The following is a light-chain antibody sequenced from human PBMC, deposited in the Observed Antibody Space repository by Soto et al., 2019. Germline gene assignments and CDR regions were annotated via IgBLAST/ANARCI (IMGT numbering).Light chain of an antibody. J-gene: IGKJ1*01. Sequence: EIVMTQSPATLSVSPGERATLSCRASQSVGSNLAWYQQKPGQDPRLLMYGASTRATGVPARFSGSGSGAEFTLTISSLQSEDFAVYYCQQYNNRPPWTFGQGTKVEIE. CDR3: QQYNNRPPWT. V-gene: IGKV3-15*01. CDR2: GAS. CDR1: QSVGSN.